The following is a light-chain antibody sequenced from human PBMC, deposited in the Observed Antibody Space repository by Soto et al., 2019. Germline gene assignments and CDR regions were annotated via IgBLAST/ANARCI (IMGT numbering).Light chain of an antibody. J-gene: IGKJ1*01. Sequence: DIQMTQSPSSLSASVGDKVTITCRASLGIRDDLSWYQQRPGNAPKRLIYSASSLQSGVPSRFSGSGSGTDFTLTISSLQPEDFATYYCQQSYSTPTWTFGQGTKVDIK. CDR3: QQSYSTPTWT. V-gene: IGKV1-39*01. CDR1: LGIRDD. CDR2: SAS.